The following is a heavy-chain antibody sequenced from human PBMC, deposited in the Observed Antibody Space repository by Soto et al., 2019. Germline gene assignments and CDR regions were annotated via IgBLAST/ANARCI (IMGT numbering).Heavy chain of an antibody. J-gene: IGHJ4*02. CDR2: IKSKTDGGTT. CDR1: GFTFSNAW. V-gene: IGHV3-15*01. CDR3: TTDGLRGYYDFWSCYEKDY. D-gene: IGHD3-3*01. Sequence: EVQLVESGGGLVKPGGSLRLSCAASGFTFSNAWMSWVRQAPGKGLEWVGRIKSKTDGGTTDYAAPVKGRCTISRDDSKNTLYLQINSLKPEHKAVYYCTTDGLRGYYDFWSCYEKDYWGQGTLVTVSS.